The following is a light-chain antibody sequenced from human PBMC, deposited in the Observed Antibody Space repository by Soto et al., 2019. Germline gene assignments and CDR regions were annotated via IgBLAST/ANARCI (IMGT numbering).Light chain of an antibody. CDR1: QSVSSSY. CDR3: QQRSNWLT. J-gene: IGKJ5*01. Sequence: EIVLTQSPGTLSLSPVERATLSCSASQSVSSSYLAWYQQKSGQAPRLLIYGASSRATGIPARFSGSGSGTEFTLTISSLQSEDFAVYYCQQRSNWLTFGQGTRLEIK. CDR2: GAS. V-gene: IGKV3D-20*02.